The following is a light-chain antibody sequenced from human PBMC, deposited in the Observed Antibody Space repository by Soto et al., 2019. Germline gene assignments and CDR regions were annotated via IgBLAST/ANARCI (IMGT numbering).Light chain of an antibody. CDR2: RND. Sequence: QSVLTQPPSASVTPGQRVTISCSGSSSNIGNNTVHWYQQLPGMAPKLLIYRNDQRPSGVPDRFSGSKSGTSASLAISGLRSEDEADYYCAVWDDSLNGSVAFGGGTKLTVL. J-gene: IGLJ2*01. V-gene: IGLV1-44*01. CDR1: SSNIGNNT. CDR3: AVWDDSLNGSVA.